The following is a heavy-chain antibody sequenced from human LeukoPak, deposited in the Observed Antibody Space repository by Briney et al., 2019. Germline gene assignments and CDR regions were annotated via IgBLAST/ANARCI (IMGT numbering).Heavy chain of an antibody. CDR2: IYTSGST. CDR1: GGSISSYY. J-gene: IGHJ6*02. CDR3: ARGGDSSSWYYYYGMDV. D-gene: IGHD6-13*01. Sequence: PSETLSPTCTVSGGSISSYYWSWIRQPAGKGLEWIGRIYTSGSTNYNPSLKSRVTMSVDTSKNQFSLKLSSVTAADTAVYYCARGGDSSSWYYYYGMDVWGQGTTVTVSS. V-gene: IGHV4-4*07.